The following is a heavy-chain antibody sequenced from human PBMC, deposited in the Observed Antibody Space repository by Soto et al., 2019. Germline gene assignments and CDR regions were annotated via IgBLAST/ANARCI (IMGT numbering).Heavy chain of an antibody. D-gene: IGHD2-15*01. J-gene: IGHJ6*02. Sequence: SETLSLTCSVSGYSVTSSDYYWARIRQPPGKGLEWIGSMFYSGLTYYNPSLKSRVTLSVDTSKNQFSVRLNSVTAADTAVYYCAPLSVSLSGPYGIHVWGQGTTVTVS. CDR2: MFYSGLT. CDR3: APLSVSLSGPYGIHV. CDR1: GYSVTSSDYY. V-gene: IGHV4-39*01.